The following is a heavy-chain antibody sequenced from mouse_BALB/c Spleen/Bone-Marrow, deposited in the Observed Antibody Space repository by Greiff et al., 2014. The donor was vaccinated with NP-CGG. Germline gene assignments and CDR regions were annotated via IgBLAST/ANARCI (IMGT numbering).Heavy chain of an antibody. V-gene: IGHV14-3*02. CDR1: GFNIKDTY. CDR2: IDPANGNT. J-gene: IGHJ3*01. Sequence: EVQLQQSEAELVKPGASVKLPCTASGFNIKDTYMHWVKQRPEQGLEWIGRIDPANGNTKYDPKFQGKATITADTSSNTAYLQLSSLTSEDTAVYYCASYYYGSSSFAYWGQGTLVTVSA. D-gene: IGHD1-1*01. CDR3: ASYYYGSSSFAY.